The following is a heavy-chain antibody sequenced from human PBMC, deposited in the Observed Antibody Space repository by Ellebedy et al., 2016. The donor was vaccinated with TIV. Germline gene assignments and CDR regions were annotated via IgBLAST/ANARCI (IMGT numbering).Heavy chain of an antibody. J-gene: IGHJ4*02. Sequence: GESLKISCAASGFTFSDSTMHWVRQASGKGLEWVGRIRSKASSYATAYAASVKGRFTISRDDSKNTAYLQMNSLKTEDTAVYYCTRRGYCSGGSCYSDDYWGQGTLVTVSS. CDR1: GFTFSDST. D-gene: IGHD2-15*01. CDR2: IRSKASSYAT. CDR3: TRRGYCSGGSCYSDDY. V-gene: IGHV3-73*01.